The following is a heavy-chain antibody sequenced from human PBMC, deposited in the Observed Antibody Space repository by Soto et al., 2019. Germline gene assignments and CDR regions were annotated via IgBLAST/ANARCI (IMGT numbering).Heavy chain of an antibody. D-gene: IGHD3-9*01. CDR3: VRGYYDILTGFNWFDP. J-gene: IGHJ5*02. V-gene: IGHV6-1*01. CDR2: TYYRSKWYN. CDR1: GDSVSSNSAA. Sequence: SQTLALPCAVSGDSVSSNSAAWNFIRQSPSRGLEWLGRTYYRSKWYNDYAVSVKSRITINPDTSKNQFSLQLNSVTPEDTAVYYCVRGYYDILTGFNWFDPWGQGTLVTVSS.